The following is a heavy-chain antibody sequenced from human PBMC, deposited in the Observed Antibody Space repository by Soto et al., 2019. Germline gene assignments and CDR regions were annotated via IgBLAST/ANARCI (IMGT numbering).Heavy chain of an antibody. D-gene: IGHD3-10*01. CDR3: ARGYPYYYGSGSYYMDV. CDR1: GYTFTSYG. J-gene: IGHJ6*03. Sequence: ASVKVSCKASGYTFTSYGISWVRQAPGQGLEWMRWISAYNGNTNYAQKLQGRVTMTTDTSTSTAYMELRSLRSDDTAVYYCARGYPYYYGSGSYYMDVWGKGTTVTVSS. V-gene: IGHV1-18*01. CDR2: ISAYNGNT.